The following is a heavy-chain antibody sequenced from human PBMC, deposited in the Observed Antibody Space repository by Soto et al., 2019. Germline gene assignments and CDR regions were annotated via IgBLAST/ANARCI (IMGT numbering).Heavy chain of an antibody. D-gene: IGHD2-15*01. CDR2: IIPILGIA. CDR3: ARDLGYCSGGSC. CDR1: GGTFSSYT. V-gene: IGHV1-69*08. Sequence: QVQLVQSGAEVKKPGSSVKVSCKASGGTFSSYTISWVRQAPGQGLELMGRIIPILGIANYAQKFQGRVTITADKSTSTAYMELSSLRSEDTAVYYCARDLGYCSGGSCWGQGTLVTVSS. J-gene: IGHJ4*02.